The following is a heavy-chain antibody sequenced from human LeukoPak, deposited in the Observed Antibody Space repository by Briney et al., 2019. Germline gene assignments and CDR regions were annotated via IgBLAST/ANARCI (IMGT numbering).Heavy chain of an antibody. D-gene: IGHD3-10*02. CDR2: ISSSSSTI. CDR1: GFTFRSYS. V-gene: IGHV3-48*04. J-gene: IGHJ3*02. Sequence: GGSLRLSCAASGFTFRSYSMNWVRQVPGKGLEWVSYISSSSSTIYYADSVKGRFTISRDNAKTSLYLQMNSLRAEDTAVYYCARAVREPDAFDIWGQGTMVTVSS. CDR3: ARAVREPDAFDI.